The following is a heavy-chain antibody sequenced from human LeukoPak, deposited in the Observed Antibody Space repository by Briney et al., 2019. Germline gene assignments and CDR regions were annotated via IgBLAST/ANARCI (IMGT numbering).Heavy chain of an antibody. Sequence: GGSLRLSCAAPGFTFSGYAMNWVRQAPGKGLEWVAVMSYDGGNKYYADSVKGRFTISRDNSKNTLYLQMNSLRAEDTAVYYCAKDSHYDILTGQSNWFDPWGQGTLVTVSS. V-gene: IGHV3-30*18. CDR1: GFTFSGYA. D-gene: IGHD3-9*01. CDR3: AKDSHYDILTGQSNWFDP. J-gene: IGHJ5*02. CDR2: MSYDGGNK.